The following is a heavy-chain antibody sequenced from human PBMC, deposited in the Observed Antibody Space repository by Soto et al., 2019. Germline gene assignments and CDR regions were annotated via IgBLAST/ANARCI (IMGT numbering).Heavy chain of an antibody. Sequence: ASVKVSCKASGYTFISFGISWVRQAPGQGLEWMGWISAYNGNTNYAQKLQGRVTMTTDTSTSTAYMELRSLRSDDTAVYYCARDLDDYVWGSYRSPLGAFDIWG. CDR3: ARDLDDYVWGSYRSPLGAFDI. V-gene: IGHV1-18*01. CDR1: GYTFISFG. D-gene: IGHD3-16*02. J-gene: IGHJ3*02. CDR2: ISAYNGNT.